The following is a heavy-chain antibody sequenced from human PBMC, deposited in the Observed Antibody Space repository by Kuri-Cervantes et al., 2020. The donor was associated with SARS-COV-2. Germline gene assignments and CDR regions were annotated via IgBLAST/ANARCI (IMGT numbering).Heavy chain of an antibody. CDR3: AAWGFPIVGATGPDAFDI. CDR2: INPNSGGT. V-gene: IGHV1-2*02. CDR1: GYTFTGYY. Sequence: ASVKVSCKASGYTFTGYYMHWVRQAPGQGLEWMGWINPNSGGTNHAQKFQGRVTMTRDTSISTAYMELSRLRPDDTAVYYCAAWGFPIVGATGPDAFDIWGQGTMVTVSS. D-gene: IGHD1-26*01. J-gene: IGHJ3*02.